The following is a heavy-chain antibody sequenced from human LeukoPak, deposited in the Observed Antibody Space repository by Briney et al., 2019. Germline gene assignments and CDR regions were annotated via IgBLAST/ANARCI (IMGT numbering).Heavy chain of an antibody. CDR3: ARVLKWFGADAFDI. CDR1: GLSMSSGYY. Sequence: SETLSLTCAVSGLSMSSGYYWGWIRQPPGEGLGWIGSFYHRGNTYYNPSLKSRVSISVDTTKNQFSLKLSSVTAADTAVYYCARVLKWFGADAFDIWGQGTMVTVSS. J-gene: IGHJ3*02. CDR2: FYHRGNT. V-gene: IGHV4-38-2*01. D-gene: IGHD3-10*01.